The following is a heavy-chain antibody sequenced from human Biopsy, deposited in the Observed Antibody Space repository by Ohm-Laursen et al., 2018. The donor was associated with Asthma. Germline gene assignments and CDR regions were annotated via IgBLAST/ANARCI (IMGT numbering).Heavy chain of an antibody. V-gene: IGHV3-74*01. CDR1: GFTFRRYW. CDR2: INSDGSST. Sequence: SLRLSCTASGFTFRRYWMHWVRQAPGKGLVWVSRINSDGSSTSYADSVKGRFTISRDNAKNTLYLEMNSLRAEDTAVYYCARGPAWQQLDNWGQGTLVTVSS. D-gene: IGHD6-13*01. J-gene: IGHJ4*02. CDR3: ARGPAWQQLDN.